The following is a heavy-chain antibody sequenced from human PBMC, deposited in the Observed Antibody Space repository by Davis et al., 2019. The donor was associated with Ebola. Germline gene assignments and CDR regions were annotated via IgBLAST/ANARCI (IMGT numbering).Heavy chain of an antibody. Sequence: ASVKVSCKASGYTFTSYGINWVRHAPGQGLEWIGWISFYNGNTNYAQKLQGRVTMTTDTSTSTAYMELRSLRSDDTAVYYCARGVWFGELLSSYYGMDVWGQGTTVTVSS. V-gene: IGHV1-18*04. CDR3: ARGVWFGELLSSYYGMDV. CDR1: GYTFTSYG. D-gene: IGHD3-10*01. CDR2: ISFYNGNT. J-gene: IGHJ6*02.